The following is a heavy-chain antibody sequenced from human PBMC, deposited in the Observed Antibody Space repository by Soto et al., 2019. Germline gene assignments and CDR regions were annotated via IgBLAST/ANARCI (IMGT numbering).Heavy chain of an antibody. D-gene: IGHD2-2*01. V-gene: IGHV1-46*03. CDR3: AREKDIVVVPAACYFDY. CDR2: INPSGGST. Sequence: GASVKVSCKASGYTFTCYYIHWVRQAPGQGLEWMGIINPSGGSTSYAQKFQGRVTMTRDTSTSTVYMELSSLRSEDTAVYYCAREKDIVVVPAACYFDYWGQRTLVTVSS. J-gene: IGHJ4*02. CDR1: GYTFTCYY.